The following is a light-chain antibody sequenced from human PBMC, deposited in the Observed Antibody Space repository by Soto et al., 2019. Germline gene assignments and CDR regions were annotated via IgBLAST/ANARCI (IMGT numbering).Light chain of an antibody. CDR3: QQYGDSPT. CDR2: GAS. J-gene: IGKJ1*01. V-gene: IGKV3-20*01. CDR1: QSISSNY. Sequence: EIVLTQSPGTLSFSPGERATLSCRASQSISSNYLAWYQQKPGKAPRLLIYGASSRATGIPDRLSGSGSGTDFTLTISRLEPEDFAVYYCQQYGDSPTFGQGTKVDIK.